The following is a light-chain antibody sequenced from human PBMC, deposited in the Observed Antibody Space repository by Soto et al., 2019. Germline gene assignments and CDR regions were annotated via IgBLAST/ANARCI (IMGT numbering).Light chain of an antibody. CDR3: QQYKYFPLT. V-gene: IGKV1-33*01. CDR1: QDISNS. CDR2: DAS. Sequence: DIQMTQSPSSLSASVGDRVTISCQASQDISNSLNWYQQKPGKGPKLLIYDASNLETGVPSRFSGSQSGTDFTFTIHSLQPEDIATYYCQQYKYFPLTFGGGTKVEIK. J-gene: IGKJ4*01.